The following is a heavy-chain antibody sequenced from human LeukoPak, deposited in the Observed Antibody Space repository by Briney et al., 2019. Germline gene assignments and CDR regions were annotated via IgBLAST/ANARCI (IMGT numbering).Heavy chain of an antibody. CDR1: GSIFTSNW. CDR2: IYPGDSET. Sequence: GESPKISSKGSGSIFTSNWYACLRQMPGKGPEWMGMIYPGDSETRHSPSFQGQVTISADKSISTAYLQWSSLKASDTALYYSARRGIERGYFLYWGQGTLVTVSS. D-gene: IGHD3-22*01. CDR3: ARRGIERGYFLY. J-gene: IGHJ4*02. V-gene: IGHV5-51*01.